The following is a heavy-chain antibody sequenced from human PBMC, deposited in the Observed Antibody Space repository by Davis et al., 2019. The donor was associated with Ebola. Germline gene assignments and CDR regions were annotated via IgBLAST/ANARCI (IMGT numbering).Heavy chain of an antibody. V-gene: IGHV3-30*14. J-gene: IGHJ4*02. CDR1: GFTFSSYA. CDR2: ISYGGSNK. CDR3: ARDIAADYFDY. Sequence: GESLKISCAASGFTFSSYAMHWVRQAPGKGLEWVAVISYGGSNKYYADSVRGRFTISRDNSKNTLYLQMNSLRADDTAVYYCARDIAADYFDYWGQGTLVTVSS. D-gene: IGHD6-25*01.